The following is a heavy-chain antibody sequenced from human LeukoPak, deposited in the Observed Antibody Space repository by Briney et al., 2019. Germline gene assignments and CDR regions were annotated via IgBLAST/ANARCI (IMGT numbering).Heavy chain of an antibody. V-gene: IGHV3-30-3*01. CDR2: ISYDGSNK. Sequence: PGGSLRLSCAASGFTFSSYAMHWVRQAPGKGLEWVAVISYDGSNKYYADSVKGRFTISRDNSKNTLYLQMNSLRAEDTAVYYCAKDEVVPAYYFDYWGQGTLVTVSS. D-gene: IGHD2-2*01. CDR1: GFTFSSYA. J-gene: IGHJ4*02. CDR3: AKDEVVPAYYFDY.